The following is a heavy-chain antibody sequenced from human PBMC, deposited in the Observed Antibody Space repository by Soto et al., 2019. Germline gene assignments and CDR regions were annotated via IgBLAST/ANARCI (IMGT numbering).Heavy chain of an antibody. J-gene: IGHJ4*02. V-gene: IGHV3-30-3*01. CDR1: GFTFSDHY. CDR2: ISYDGSNK. CDR3: ARSHTAMTNYFDY. D-gene: IGHD5-18*01. Sequence: GGSLRLSCAASGFTFSDHYMDWVRQAPGKGLEWVAVISYDGSNKYYADSVKGRFTISRDNSKNTLYLQMNSLRAEDTAVYYCARSHTAMTNYFDYWGQGTLVTVSS.